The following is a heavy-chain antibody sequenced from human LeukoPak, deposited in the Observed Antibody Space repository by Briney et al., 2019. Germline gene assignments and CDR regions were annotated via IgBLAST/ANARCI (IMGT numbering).Heavy chain of an antibody. J-gene: IGHJ4*02. Sequence: GGSLRLSCAASGFTFSSYGMHWVRQAPGKGPEWVAFIRYDGSNKYYADSVKGRFTISRDNSKNTLYLQMNSLRAEDTAVYYCAKSGGQTIFGVAPFDYWGQGTLVTVSS. CDR3: AKSGGQTIFGVAPFDY. CDR1: GFTFSSYG. CDR2: IRYDGSNK. V-gene: IGHV3-30*02. D-gene: IGHD3-3*01.